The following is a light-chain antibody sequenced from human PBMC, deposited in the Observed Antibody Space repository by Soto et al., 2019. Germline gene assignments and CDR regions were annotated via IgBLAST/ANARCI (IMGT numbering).Light chain of an antibody. CDR1: QSVSSY. Sequence: EIVLTQSPGTLSLSPGERATLSCRASQSVSSYLAWYQQKPGQAXRLLIYDASNRATGIPARFSGSGSGTDFTLTISSLEPEDFAVYYCQQRSNWPPITFGQGTRLEIK. J-gene: IGKJ5*01. CDR2: DAS. CDR3: QQRSNWPPIT. V-gene: IGKV3-11*01.